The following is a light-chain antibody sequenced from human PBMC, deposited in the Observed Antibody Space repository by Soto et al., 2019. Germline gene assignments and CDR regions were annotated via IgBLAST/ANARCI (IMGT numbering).Light chain of an antibody. V-gene: IGKV3-15*01. J-gene: IGKJ1*01. CDR2: GAS. CDR3: QRYDKWPRT. Sequence: EIVMTQSPGTLSVSPGERATLSCRASQSVSSNLAWYQQKPGQAPRLLIYGASTRATGIPARFSGSRSGTEFTHTISSLQSEDFAVYYCQRYDKWPRTFGQGTKVEIK. CDR1: QSVSSN.